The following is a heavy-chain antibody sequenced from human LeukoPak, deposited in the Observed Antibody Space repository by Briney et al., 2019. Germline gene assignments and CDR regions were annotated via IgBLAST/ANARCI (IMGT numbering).Heavy chain of an antibody. CDR3: AREASYGDYAQY. Sequence: ASVKVSCKASVYIFTSYYMHWVRQAPGQGLEWMGIINPSGGSTSYAQKFQGRVTMTRDTSTSTVYMELSSLRSEDTAVYYCAREASYGDYAQYWGQGTLVTVSS. J-gene: IGHJ4*02. V-gene: IGHV1-46*01. CDR2: INPSGGST. D-gene: IGHD4-17*01. CDR1: VYIFTSYY.